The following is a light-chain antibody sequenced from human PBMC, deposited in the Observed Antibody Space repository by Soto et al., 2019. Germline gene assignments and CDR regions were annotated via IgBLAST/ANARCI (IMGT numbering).Light chain of an antibody. J-gene: IGLJ3*02. V-gene: IGLV2-23*01. CDR2: EGS. CDR3: CSYAVSSTWV. CDR1: SSDVGSYNL. Sequence: QSALTQPASVSGSPGQSITISCTGTSSDVGSYNLVSWYQQHPGKAPKLMIYEGSKRHSGVSNRFSGSKSGNTASLTISGLQAEDEADYYCCSYAVSSTWVFGGGNKLTVL.